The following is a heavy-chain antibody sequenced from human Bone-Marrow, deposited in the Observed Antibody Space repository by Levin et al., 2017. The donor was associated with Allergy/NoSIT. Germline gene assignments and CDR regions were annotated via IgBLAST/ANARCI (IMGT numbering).Heavy chain of an antibody. J-gene: IGHJ4*02. CDR1: GFNFNSRA. V-gene: IGHV3-23*01. Sequence: PGGSLRLSCAASGFNFNSRAMSWFRQAPGKGLEWVSSILHIDGSTWYVDSVKGRFTISRDNSKNTLYLQMSSLRAEDTATYYCVQGTGGDFWGQGTLVTVSS. CDR3: VQGTGGDF. D-gene: IGHD1-1*01. CDR2: ILHIDGST.